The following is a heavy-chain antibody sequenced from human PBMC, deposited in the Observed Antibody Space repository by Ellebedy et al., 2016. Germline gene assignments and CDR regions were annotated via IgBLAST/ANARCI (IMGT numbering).Heavy chain of an antibody. D-gene: IGHD1-26*01. Sequence: GESLKISXAASGFRLSSDSMNWVRQAPGKGLEWVAVISSNGRDKYYADSVKGRFTISRDDSKSTLYVQMNSLRAEDTAVYYCVRGTDYAFDYWGQGTLVTVSS. CDR3: VRGTDYAFDY. J-gene: IGHJ4*02. CDR2: ISSNGRDK. CDR1: GFRLSSDS. V-gene: IGHV3-30*03.